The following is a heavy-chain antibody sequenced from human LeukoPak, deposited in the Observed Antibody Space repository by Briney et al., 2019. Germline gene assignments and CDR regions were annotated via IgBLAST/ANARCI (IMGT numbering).Heavy chain of an antibody. CDR1: GFTFSNYA. CDR2: LSGSGGST. D-gene: IGHD3-9*01. Sequence: GGSLRLSCAASGFTFSNYAMSWVRQAPGKGLEWVSALSGSGGSTYYTDSVKGRFIISRDNSKNTLYLQMKSLRDEDTAVYFCAKMGRPQTSSRYFDWLLGWFDPWGQGTLVTVSS. V-gene: IGHV3-23*01. CDR3: AKMGRPQTSSRYFDWLLGWFDP. J-gene: IGHJ5*02.